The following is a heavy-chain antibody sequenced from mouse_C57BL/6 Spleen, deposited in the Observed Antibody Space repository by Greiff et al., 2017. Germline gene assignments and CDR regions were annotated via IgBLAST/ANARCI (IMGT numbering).Heavy chain of an antibody. CDR3: ARRNYGSSPAWFAY. CDR2: ISSGGSYT. CDR1: GFTFSSYG. D-gene: IGHD1-1*01. V-gene: IGHV5-6*01. J-gene: IGHJ3*01. Sequence: EVQLVESGGDLVKPGGSLKLSCAASGFTFSSYGMSWVRQTPDKRLEWVATISSGGSYTYYPDSVKGRFTISRDNAKNTLYLQMSSLKSEDTAMYYCARRNYGSSPAWFAYWGQGTLVTVSA.